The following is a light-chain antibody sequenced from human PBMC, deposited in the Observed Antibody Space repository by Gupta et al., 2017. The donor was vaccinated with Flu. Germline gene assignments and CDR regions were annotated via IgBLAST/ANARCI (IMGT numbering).Light chain of an antibody. CDR3: QQYGSSPST. Sequence: EIVLTQSAGTVSLSPGERATLSCRASQSVSSSYLAWYQQKPGQAPRLLIYGASSRATSIPDRFSGSGSGTDFTLTISRLEPEDFAVYYCQQYGSSPSTFGGGTKVEIK. CDR1: QSVSSSY. CDR2: GAS. V-gene: IGKV3-20*01. J-gene: IGKJ4*01.